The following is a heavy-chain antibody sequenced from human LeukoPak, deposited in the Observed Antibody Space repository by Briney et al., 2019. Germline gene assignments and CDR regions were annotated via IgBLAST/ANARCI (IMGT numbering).Heavy chain of an antibody. CDR3: AELGITMIGGV. CDR1: GFTFNYYW. CDR2: INDDESST. D-gene: IGHD3-10*02. J-gene: IGHJ6*04. V-gene: IGHV3-74*01. Sequence: GGSLRLSCAASGFTFNYYWMHWLPHPPGKGLVGVLRINDDESSTNYADSVKGRFTISRDNAKNSLYLQMNSLRAEDTAVYYCAELGITMIGGVWGKGTTVTISS.